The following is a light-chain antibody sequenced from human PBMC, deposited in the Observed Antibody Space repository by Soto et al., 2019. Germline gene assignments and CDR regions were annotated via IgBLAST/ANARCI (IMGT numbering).Light chain of an antibody. Sequence: QSALTQPPSASGSPGQSVTISCTGTSSDVGGYNYVSWYQQHPGKAPKLMIYEVNKRPSGVPSRFSGSKSGNSASLTVSGLQAEDESEYYCSSYAGSIYFRVVGTGTKVTVL. V-gene: IGLV2-8*01. CDR2: EVN. CDR1: SSDVGGYNY. J-gene: IGLJ1*01. CDR3: SSYAGSIYFRV.